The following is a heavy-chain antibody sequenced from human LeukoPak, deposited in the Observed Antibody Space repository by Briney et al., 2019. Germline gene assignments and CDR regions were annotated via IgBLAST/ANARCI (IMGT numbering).Heavy chain of an antibody. CDR2: IRSSSSTI. CDR1: GFTFSSYS. CDR3: ARGQHYYDSSVD. Sequence: GGSLRLSCAASGFTFSSYSMNWVRQAPGKGLEWVSYIRSSSSTIYYADSVKGRFTISRDNAKNSLYLQMNSLRAEDTAVYYCARGQHYYDSSVDWGQGTLVTVSS. J-gene: IGHJ4*02. D-gene: IGHD3-22*01. V-gene: IGHV3-48*01.